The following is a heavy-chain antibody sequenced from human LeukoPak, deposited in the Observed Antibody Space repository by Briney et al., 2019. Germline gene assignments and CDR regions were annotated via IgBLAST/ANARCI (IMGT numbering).Heavy chain of an antibody. J-gene: IGHJ4*02. V-gene: IGHV4-34*01. Sequence: PSETLSLTCAVYGGSSSGYYWGWIRQPPGKGLEWIGEINHSGSTNYNPSLKSRVTISVDTSKNQFSLKLSSVTAADTAVYYCARQIPAMVRGVTPYFDYWGQGTLVTVSS. CDR3: ARQIPAMVRGVTPYFDY. D-gene: IGHD3-10*01. CDR1: GGSSSGYY. CDR2: INHSGST.